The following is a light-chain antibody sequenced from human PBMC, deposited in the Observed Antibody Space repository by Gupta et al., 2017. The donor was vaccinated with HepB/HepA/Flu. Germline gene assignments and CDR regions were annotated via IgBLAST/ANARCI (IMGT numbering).Light chain of an antibody. V-gene: IGLV5-45*02. CDR3: MIWHNGVV. CDR1: SGINVGSYS. Sequence: QAVLTQPSSLSASPGASASLTCTLRSGINVGSYSTYWYQQKPGSPPQYLMKYNSDSDKEQGSGVPSRCSGSKDGSAKAATLFISGLQSEDEADYYCMIWHNGVVFGGGTKLTVL. J-gene: IGLJ2*01. CDR2: YNSDSDK.